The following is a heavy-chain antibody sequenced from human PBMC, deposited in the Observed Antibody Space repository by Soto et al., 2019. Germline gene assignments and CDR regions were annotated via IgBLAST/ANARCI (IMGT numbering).Heavy chain of an antibody. D-gene: IGHD4-17*01. V-gene: IGHV3-48*04. CDR1: GFTFSSYG. CDR3: ARVGLAVTHAFDI. J-gene: IGHJ3*02. Sequence: GGSLRLSCAASGFTFSSYGMHWVRQAPGKGLEWVSYISYDGSNKYYADSVKGRFTISRDNAKNSLYLQMNSLRAEDTAVYYCARVGLAVTHAFDIWGQGTMVTVSS. CDR2: ISYDGSNK.